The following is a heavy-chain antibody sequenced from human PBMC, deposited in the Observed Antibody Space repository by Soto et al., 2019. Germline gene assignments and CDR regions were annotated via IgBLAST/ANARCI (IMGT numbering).Heavy chain of an antibody. CDR2: ISGGGGVST. CDR3: AKDAISMVRGVNNWFDP. CDR1: GFTFSSYA. V-gene: IGHV3-23*01. J-gene: IGHJ5*02. D-gene: IGHD3-10*01. Sequence: PVGSVRLSCAASGFTFSSYAMTWVRQAPGEGLEWVSGISGGGGVSTYYADSVKGRFTISRDNSMNTLYLQMNRLRAEDTAVYYCAKDAISMVRGVNNWFDPWGQGTLVTVSS.